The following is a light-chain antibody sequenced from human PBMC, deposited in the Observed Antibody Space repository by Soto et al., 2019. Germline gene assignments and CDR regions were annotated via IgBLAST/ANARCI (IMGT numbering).Light chain of an antibody. CDR2: TNN. Sequence: QSALTQPPSASGTPGQRVTISCSGSGSNIGSNTVNWYQQLPGTAPKLLIYTNNQRPSGVPDRFSGSKSGTSASLAISGLQSEDEADYYCAAWDDSLNGWVFGGGTQLTVL. V-gene: IGLV1-44*01. CDR1: GSNIGSNT. J-gene: IGLJ3*02. CDR3: AAWDDSLNGWV.